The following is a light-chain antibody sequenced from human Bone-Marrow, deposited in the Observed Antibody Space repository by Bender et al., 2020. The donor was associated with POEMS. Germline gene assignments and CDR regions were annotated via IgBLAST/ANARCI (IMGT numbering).Light chain of an antibody. CDR3: QAWDSSTLV. J-gene: IGLJ2*01. Sequence: SYVLIQPPSVSVAPGQTATFTCGGNSIGSETVHWYQQKPGQAPVLVIYYDSDRPSGIPERFSGSHSGNTATLTISGTLAMDEADYYWQAWDSSTLVFGAGTKLTVL. CDR2: YDS. V-gene: IGLV3-21*01. CDR1: SIGSET.